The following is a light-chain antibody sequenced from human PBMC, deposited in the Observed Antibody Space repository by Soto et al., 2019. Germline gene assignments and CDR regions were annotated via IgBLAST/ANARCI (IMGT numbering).Light chain of an antibody. CDR2: AAS. CDR1: QSISSY. Sequence: DIQMTQSPSSLSASVGDRVTITCRASQSISSYLNWHQQKPGKAPKLLIYAASSLQSGVPSRFSGSGSGTDFTLTISSLQPDDFATYYCQHYNSYSEAFGQGTKVDIK. CDR3: QHYNSYSEA. V-gene: IGKV1-39*01. J-gene: IGKJ1*01.